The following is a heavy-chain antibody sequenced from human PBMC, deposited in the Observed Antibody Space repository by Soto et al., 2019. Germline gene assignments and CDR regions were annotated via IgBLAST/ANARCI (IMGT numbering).Heavy chain of an antibody. V-gene: IGHV3-7*05. J-gene: IGHJ6*02. CDR3: ASQRVSYAMDV. CDR1: GFTFGDYW. CDR2: MNQDGSEK. D-gene: IGHD1-1*01. Sequence: EVQLVESGGGLVQPGGSLRLSCTVSGFTFGDYWMTWVRQAPGKGLEWVANMNQDGSEKFYVDSVQGRFAISRDNAKNSLYLQMHSLSAGGTAVYYCASQRVSYAMDVWGQGTTVTVSS.